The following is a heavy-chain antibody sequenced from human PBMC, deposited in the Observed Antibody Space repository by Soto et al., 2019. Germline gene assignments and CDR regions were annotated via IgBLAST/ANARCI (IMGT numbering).Heavy chain of an antibody. CDR1: GYTFTTYG. D-gene: IGHD6-6*01. Sequence: QVQLVQSGAEVKQPGASVKVSCKASGYTFTTYGISWVRQAPGQGLEWMGRISTYNGNTKYAKKLQGRVTMTTDTSTSTAYMELRSLRSDDTAVYYCARDPQYSTSSQVFDSWGQGTLVTVSS. V-gene: IGHV1-18*01. J-gene: IGHJ4*02. CDR2: ISTYNGNT. CDR3: ARDPQYSTSSQVFDS.